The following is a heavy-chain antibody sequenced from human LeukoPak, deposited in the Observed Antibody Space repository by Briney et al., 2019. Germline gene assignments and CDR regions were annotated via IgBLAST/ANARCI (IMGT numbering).Heavy chain of an antibody. CDR3: TRRPHDSSGYYYYFDY. J-gene: IGHJ4*02. Sequence: GGSLRLSCAASGFTFSSYGMSWVRQAPGKGLEWVGFIRSKAYGGTTEYAASVKGRFTISRDDSKSIAYLQMNSLKTEDTAVYYCTRRPHDSSGYYYYFDYWGQGTLVTVSS. D-gene: IGHD3-22*01. V-gene: IGHV3-49*04. CDR2: IRSKAYGGTT. CDR1: GFTFSSYG.